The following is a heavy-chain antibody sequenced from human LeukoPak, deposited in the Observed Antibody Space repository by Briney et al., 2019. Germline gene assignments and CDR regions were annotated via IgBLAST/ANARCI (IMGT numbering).Heavy chain of an antibody. CDR2: ISGSAAST. CDR3: AKELGDGYNYPFDN. CDR1: GFTFSSYA. J-gene: IGHJ4*02. V-gene: IGHV3-23*01. Sequence: GGSLRLSCAASGFTFSSYAMSWVRQAPGKGLEWVSGISGSAASTYYADSVKGRFTIFRDNSKNTLYLQMNSLRAEDTAVYYCAKELGDGYNYPFDNWGQGTLVTVSS. D-gene: IGHD5-24*01.